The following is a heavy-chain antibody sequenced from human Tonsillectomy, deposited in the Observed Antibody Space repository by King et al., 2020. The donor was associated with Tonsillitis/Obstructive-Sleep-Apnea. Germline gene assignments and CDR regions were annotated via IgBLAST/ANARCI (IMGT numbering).Heavy chain of an antibody. CDR3: ARVNTVGTRDAFDI. J-gene: IGHJ3*02. CDR2: IKEDGSEK. V-gene: IGHV3-7*04. Sequence: VQLVESGGGLVQPGGSLRLSCAASGFNLRSFWMTWVRQAPGKGLEWMTSIKEDGSEKYYVASVRGRFTISRDNAKNSLHLQMNFLRAEDTAVYFCARVNTVGTRDAFDIWGQGTMVTVSS. CDR1: GFNLRSFW. D-gene: IGHD5-12*01.